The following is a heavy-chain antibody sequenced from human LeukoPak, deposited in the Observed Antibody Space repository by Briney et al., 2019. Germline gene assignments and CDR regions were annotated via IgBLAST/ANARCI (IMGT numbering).Heavy chain of an antibody. J-gene: IGHJ4*02. CDR1: GGSISSYF. CDR2: IYTSGST. Sequence: PSETLSLTCTVPGGSISSYFWSSIRQPAGKGLEWSGRIYTSGSTNHNPSPTSRVTTPVPTSKNQFSWKLSSVTAADTAVYYCARDRSSGWYGGYYFDYWGQGTLSPSPQ. CDR3: ARDRSSGWYGGYYFDY. D-gene: IGHD6-19*01. V-gene: IGHV4-4*07.